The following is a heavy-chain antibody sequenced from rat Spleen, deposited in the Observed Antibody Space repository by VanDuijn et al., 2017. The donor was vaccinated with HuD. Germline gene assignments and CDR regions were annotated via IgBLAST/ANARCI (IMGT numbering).Heavy chain of an antibody. CDR1: GFTFSNYD. J-gene: IGHJ2*01. CDR2: IRTDGNNT. V-gene: IGHV5S23*01. Sequence: EVQLVESDGGLVQPGRSLKLSCVASGFTFSNYDMAWVRQAPTKGLEWVTSIRTDGNNTYYRDSVKGRFTVSRDNAKSSLYLQLDSLRSEDTATYYCARRARYFDYWGQGVMVTVSS. CDR3: ARRARYFDY.